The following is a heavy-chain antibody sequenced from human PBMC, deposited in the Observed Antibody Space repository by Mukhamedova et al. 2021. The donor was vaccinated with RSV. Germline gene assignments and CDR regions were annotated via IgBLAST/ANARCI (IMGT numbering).Heavy chain of an antibody. CDR3: AREPHCSSTSCYYGMDG. Sequence: GKGLEWVSVIYSGGSTYYADSVKGRFTISRDNSKNTLYLQMNSLRAEDTAVYYCAREPHCSSTSCYYGMDGWGQGTTVTVSS. J-gene: IGHJ6*02. D-gene: IGHD2-2*01. CDR2: IYSGGST. V-gene: IGHV3-53*05.